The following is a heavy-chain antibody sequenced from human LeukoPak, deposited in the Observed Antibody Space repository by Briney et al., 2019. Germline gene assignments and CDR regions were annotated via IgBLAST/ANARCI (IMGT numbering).Heavy chain of an antibody. D-gene: IGHD3-22*01. J-gene: IGHJ4*02. Sequence: GRSLRLSCAASGFTFSSYGMHWVRQAPGKGLEWVAVIWYDGSNKYYADSVKGRFTISRDNSKNTLYLQMNSLRAEDTAVYYCARDESSGYYYDYWGQGTLVTVSS. CDR3: ARDESSGYYYDY. V-gene: IGHV3-33*01. CDR2: IWYDGSNK. CDR1: GFTFSSYG.